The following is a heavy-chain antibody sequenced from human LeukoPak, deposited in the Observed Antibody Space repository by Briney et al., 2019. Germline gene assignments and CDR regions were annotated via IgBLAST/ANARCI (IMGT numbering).Heavy chain of an antibody. CDR2: IRSKANSYAT. Sequence: AGGSLRLSCAASGFTFNNYAMNWVRQASGKGLEWVGRIRSKANSYATAYAASVKGRFTISRDDSKNTAYLQMNSLKTEDTAVYYCTRPNAPDFGVVKDVWGQGTTVTVSS. D-gene: IGHD3-3*01. V-gene: IGHV3-73*01. CDR3: TRPNAPDFGVVKDV. CDR1: GFTFNNYA. J-gene: IGHJ6*02.